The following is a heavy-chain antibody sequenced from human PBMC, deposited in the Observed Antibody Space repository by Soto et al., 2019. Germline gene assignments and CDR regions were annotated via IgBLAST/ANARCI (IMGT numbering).Heavy chain of an antibody. D-gene: IGHD6-13*01. V-gene: IGHV4-61*01. Sequence: PSETLSLTCTVSGGSVSSGSYYWSWIRQPPGKGLEWIGYIYSSGSTNYNPSLKSRVTISVDTSRNQFSLKLSSVTAADTAVYYCARDGSSWHNWFDPWGQGTLVTVSS. J-gene: IGHJ5*02. CDR1: GGSVSSGSYY. CDR2: IYSSGST. CDR3: ARDGSSWHNWFDP.